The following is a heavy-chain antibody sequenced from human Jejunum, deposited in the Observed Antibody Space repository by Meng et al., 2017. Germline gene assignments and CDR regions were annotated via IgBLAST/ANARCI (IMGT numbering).Heavy chain of an antibody. V-gene: IGHV7-4-1*02. D-gene: IGHD3-10*01. CDR1: GYIFTKYS. J-gene: IGHJ4*02. CDR3: ARDYTHGSFD. CDR2: INTNTGNP. Sequence: HEQLIQTGSELKKPGASVKVSCKASGYIFTKYSINRVRQAPGQALVWMAWINTNTGNPTYAQDFAGQFVFSLDTSVSTAYLHISSLKAEDTSIYYCARDYTHGSFDWGQGTLVTVSS.